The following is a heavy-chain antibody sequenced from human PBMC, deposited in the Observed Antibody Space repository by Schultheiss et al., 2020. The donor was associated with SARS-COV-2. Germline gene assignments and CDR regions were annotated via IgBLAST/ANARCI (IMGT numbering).Heavy chain of an antibody. CDR2: ITYDGSIK. CDR1: RFTFSDYD. CDR3: ARDGKQWPYFLGSDGFDI. Sequence: GGSLRLSCAASRFTFSDYDMHWVRQAPGKGLEWVALITYDGSIKYYADSVRGRFTIYRDNAKTSVFLQMNSLRAEDTAVYYCARDGKQWPYFLGSDGFDIWGQGTMVTVSS. D-gene: IGHD6-19*01. J-gene: IGHJ3*02. V-gene: IGHV3-30*03.